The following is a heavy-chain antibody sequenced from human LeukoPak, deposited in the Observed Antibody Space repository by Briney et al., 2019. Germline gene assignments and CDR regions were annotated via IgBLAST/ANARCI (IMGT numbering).Heavy chain of an antibody. Sequence: PGGSLRLSCAASGFTFNNYAMIWVRQAPGKGLEWLSSISSSGGNTNYADSVKGRFTISRDSSKNTLYLEMNRLRVEDTATYYCAAYYDSSGYPRPPKNYWGQGPLLTVSS. CDR2: ISSSGGNT. CDR1: GFTFNNYA. V-gene: IGHV3-23*01. J-gene: IGHJ4*02. CDR3: AAYYDSSGYPRPPKNY. D-gene: IGHD3-22*01.